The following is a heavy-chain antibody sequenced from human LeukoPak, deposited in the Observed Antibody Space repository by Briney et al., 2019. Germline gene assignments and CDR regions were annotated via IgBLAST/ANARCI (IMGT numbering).Heavy chain of an antibody. CDR1: GYTFTGYY. V-gene: IGHV1-2*02. CDR3: ARDPLFPYYFDY. D-gene: IGHD3-3*01. J-gene: IGHJ4*02. CDR2: INPNSGGT. Sequence: ASVKVSCKASGYTFTGYYMHWVRQAPGQGLEWMGWINPNSGGTNYAQKFQGRVTMTRDTPISTAYMELSRLRSDDTAVYYCARDPLFPYYFDYWGQRTLVTVSS.